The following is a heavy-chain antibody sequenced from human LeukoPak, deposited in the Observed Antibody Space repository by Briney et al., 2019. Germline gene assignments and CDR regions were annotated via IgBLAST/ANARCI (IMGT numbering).Heavy chain of an antibody. D-gene: IGHD5-12*01. J-gene: IGHJ4*02. V-gene: IGHV3-33*01. CDR2: IWYDGSNK. CDR3: ARDRSGYAVDY. Sequence: GGSLRLSCAASGFTFSSYGMHWVRQAPGKGLEWVAVIWYDGSNKYYADSVKGRFTISRDNSKNTLYLQMNSLRAEDTAVYYCARDRSGYAVDYWGQGTLVTVSS. CDR1: GFTFSSYG.